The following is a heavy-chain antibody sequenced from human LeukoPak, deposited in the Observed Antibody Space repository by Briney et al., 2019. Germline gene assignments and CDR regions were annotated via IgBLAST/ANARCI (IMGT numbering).Heavy chain of an antibody. CDR1: GFTFDDYA. V-gene: IGHV3-9*03. J-gene: IGHJ3*02. CDR2: ISWNSGSI. D-gene: IGHD1-1*01. Sequence: PGRSLRLSCAASGFTFDDYAMHWVRQAPGKGLEWVSGISWNSGSIGYADSVKGRFTISRDNAKNSLYLQMNSLRAEDMALYYCAKVGTGTNQAFDIWGQGTMVTVSS. CDR3: AKVGTGTNQAFDI.